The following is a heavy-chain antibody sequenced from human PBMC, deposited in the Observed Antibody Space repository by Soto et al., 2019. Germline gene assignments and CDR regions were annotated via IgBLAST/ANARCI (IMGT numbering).Heavy chain of an antibody. Sequence: GESLKISCKGSGYSFTSYWISWVRQMPGKVLEWMGRIDPSDSYTNYSPSFQGHVNISADKSISTAYLQWSSLKASDTAMYYCARRLVAAAGTVNYYYYGMDVWGQGTTVTVSS. J-gene: IGHJ6*02. CDR3: ARRLVAAAGTVNYYYYGMDV. V-gene: IGHV5-10-1*01. CDR1: GYSFTSYW. D-gene: IGHD6-13*01. CDR2: IDPSDSYT.